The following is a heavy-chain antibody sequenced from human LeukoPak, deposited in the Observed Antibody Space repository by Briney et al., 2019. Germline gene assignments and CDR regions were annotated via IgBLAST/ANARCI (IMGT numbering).Heavy chain of an antibody. J-gene: IGHJ4*02. Sequence: GGAPRPSCAAPGVTLSSKHMRRGRQAPGEGVEGGPGIYSGGSTYYADSVKGRFTISRHNSKNTLYLQMNSLRAEDTAVYYCAKRYGGNSMANLYFDYWGQGTLVTVSS. CDR2: IYSGGST. D-gene: IGHD4-17*01. CDR1: GVTLSSKH. CDR3: AKRYGGNSMANLYFDY. V-gene: IGHV3-53*01.